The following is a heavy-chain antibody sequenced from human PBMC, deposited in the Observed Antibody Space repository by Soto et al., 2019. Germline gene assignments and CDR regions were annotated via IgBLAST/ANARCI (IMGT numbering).Heavy chain of an antibody. CDR3: VKEKNYDISAAHYGIDV. D-gene: IGHD3-9*01. V-gene: IGHV3-23*01. CDR2: ISGSGTST. CDR1: GFTFGRSA. J-gene: IGHJ6*02. Sequence: EVQLLESGGGLVQPGGSLRLSCAASGFTFGRSAMSWVRQAPGKGLEWVSGISGSGTSTYYADFLKGRSSISRDNPRNMFYLEISSLTIEDTAIFYCVKEKNYDISAAHYGIDVWGQGITVTVSS.